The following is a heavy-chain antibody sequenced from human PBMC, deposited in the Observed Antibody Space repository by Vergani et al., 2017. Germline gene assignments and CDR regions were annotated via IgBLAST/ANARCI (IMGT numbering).Heavy chain of an antibody. CDR3: ARRSSSYYFDI. J-gene: IGHJ5*02. D-gene: IGHD3-22*01. Sequence: QVQLQESGPGLVKPSETLSLTCTVSGDSVISTDYHWGWIRQPPGKGLEWISSVSHSGDTYFNPSLKGRVSISMDTSKNYFFLTLSSVTAADTAMYYCARRSSSYYFDIWGQGVLITVSS. CDR1: GDSVISTDYH. CDR2: VSHSGDT. V-gene: IGHV4-38-2*02.